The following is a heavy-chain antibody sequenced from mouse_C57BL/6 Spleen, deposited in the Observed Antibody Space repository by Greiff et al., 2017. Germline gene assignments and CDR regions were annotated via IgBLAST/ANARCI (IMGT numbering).Heavy chain of an antibody. J-gene: IGHJ1*03. Sequence: EVKVVESGGGLVKPGGSLKLSCAASGFTFSDSGMHWVRQAPEKGLAWVAYISSGSSTLYYADTVKGRFTISRDNAKNTLFLQMTSLRSEDTAMYYCARGQLRRWYFDVWGTGTTATVSS. V-gene: IGHV5-17*01. D-gene: IGHD3-2*02. CDR3: ARGQLRRWYFDV. CDR2: ISSGSSTL. CDR1: GFTFSDSG.